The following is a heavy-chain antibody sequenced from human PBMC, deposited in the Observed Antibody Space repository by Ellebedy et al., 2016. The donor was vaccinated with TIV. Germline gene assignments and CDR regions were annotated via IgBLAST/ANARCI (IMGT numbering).Heavy chain of an antibody. D-gene: IGHD6-19*01. V-gene: IGHV3-23*01. CDR2: ISGSGGST. CDR1: GFTFSSFV. Sequence: PGGSLRLSCAASGFTFSSFVMSWVRQAPGKGLEWVSAISGSGGSTYYADSVKGRFTITTDNSKNTLYLQMNSLGAEDTAVYYCAKEAVAGTLYYYYNGMDVWGQGTTVTVSS. J-gene: IGHJ6*02. CDR3: AKEAVAGTLYYYYNGMDV.